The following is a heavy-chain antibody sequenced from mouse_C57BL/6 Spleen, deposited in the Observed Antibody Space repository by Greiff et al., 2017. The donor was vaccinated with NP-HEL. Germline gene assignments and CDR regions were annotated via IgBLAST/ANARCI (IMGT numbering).Heavy chain of an antibody. Sequence: EVQLQQSGPVLVKPGASVKMSCKASGYTFTDYYMNWVKQSHGKSLEWIGVINPYNGGTSYNQKFKGKATLTVDKSSSTAYMELNSLTSEDSAVYYCARGSIYYGNYFDYWGQGTTLTVSS. CDR2: INPYNGGT. CDR1: GYTFTDYY. CDR3: ARGSIYYGNYFDY. J-gene: IGHJ2*01. V-gene: IGHV1-19*01. D-gene: IGHD2-1*01.